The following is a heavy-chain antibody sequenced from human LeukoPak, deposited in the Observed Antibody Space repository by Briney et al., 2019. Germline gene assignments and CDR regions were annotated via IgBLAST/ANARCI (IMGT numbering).Heavy chain of an antibody. CDR3: AKASAKYYYYYYYMDV. V-gene: IGHV3-30*02. D-gene: IGHD5-18*01. CDR2: IRYDGSNK. Sequence: PGGSLRLSCAASGITFSNYGMHWVRQAPGKGLEWVAFIRYDGSNKYYADSVKGRFTISRDNSKNTLYLQMNSLRAEDTAVYYCAKASAKYYYYYYYMDVWGKGTTVTISS. CDR1: GITFSNYG. J-gene: IGHJ6*03.